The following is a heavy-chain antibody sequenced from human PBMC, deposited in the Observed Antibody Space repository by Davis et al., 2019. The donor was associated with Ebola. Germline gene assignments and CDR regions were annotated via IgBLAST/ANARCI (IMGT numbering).Heavy chain of an antibody. Sequence: PGGSLRLSCGSSGFTFNNYSMNWVRQAPGKGLEWVSFITESSRDIYYADSVKGRFAVSRDNAKNSLYLQMNSLRAEDTAVYYCARTYRGAAQRKYYPMDVWGQGTTVTVSS. CDR3: ARTYRGAAQRKYYPMDV. J-gene: IGHJ6*02. D-gene: IGHD1-26*01. CDR2: ITESSRDI. CDR1: GFTFNNYS. V-gene: IGHV3-21*06.